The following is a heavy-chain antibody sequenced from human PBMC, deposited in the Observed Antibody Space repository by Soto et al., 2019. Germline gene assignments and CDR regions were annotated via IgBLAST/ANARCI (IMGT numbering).Heavy chain of an antibody. V-gene: IGHV1-8*01. CDR2: MNPNSGNT. Sequence: ASVKVSCKASGYTFTSYDSNWVRQATGPGLEWMGWMNPNSGNTGYAQKFQGRVTMTRNTSINTAYMELSSLRSEDTAVYFCAREGGYSGYDLNYWGPETLVTVSS. J-gene: IGHJ4*02. CDR3: AREGGYSGYDLNY. D-gene: IGHD5-12*01. CDR1: GYTFTSYD.